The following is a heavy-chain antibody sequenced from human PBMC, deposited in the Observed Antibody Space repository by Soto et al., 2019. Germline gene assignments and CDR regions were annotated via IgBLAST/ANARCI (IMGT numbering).Heavy chain of an antibody. V-gene: IGHV4-31*03. CDR2: TYYSGNT. CDR3: ARLSSIGWPIDY. CDR1: GGSISSGGYY. J-gene: IGHJ4*02. Sequence: SETLSLTCTVSGGSISSGGYYWNWIRQHPGKGLEWIGYTYYSGNTYYNPSLNSRVTISADTSKNQFSLKLSSVTAADTAVYYCARLSSIGWPIDYWGQGALVTVSS. D-gene: IGHD6-19*01.